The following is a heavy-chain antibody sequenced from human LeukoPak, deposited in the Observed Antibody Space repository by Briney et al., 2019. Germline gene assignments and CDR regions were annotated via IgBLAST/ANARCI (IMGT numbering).Heavy chain of an antibody. CDR3: SRDRGGSYSAIDY. V-gene: IGHV3-48*04. Sequence: GGSLRLSCAASGFTLSSYSMNWVRQAPGKGLEWVSFISSSSSTIYYADSVKGRFTISRDNAKNSLYLQMNSLRAEDTAVYYCSRDRGGSYSAIDYWGQGTLVTVSS. D-gene: IGHD1-26*01. J-gene: IGHJ4*02. CDR2: ISSSSSTI. CDR1: GFTLSSYS.